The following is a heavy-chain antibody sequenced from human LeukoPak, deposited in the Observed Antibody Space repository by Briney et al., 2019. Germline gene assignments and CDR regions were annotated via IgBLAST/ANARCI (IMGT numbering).Heavy chain of an antibody. Sequence: PSETLSLTCTVSGGSTSSYYWSWIRQPPGKGLEWIGYIYYSGSTYYNPSLKSRVTIPVDTSKNQFSLKLSSVTAADTAVYYCARACPWLLLAQGFAFDIWGQGTMVTVSS. V-gene: IGHV4-59*06. CDR3: ARACPWLLLAQGFAFDI. CDR2: IYYSGST. J-gene: IGHJ3*02. CDR1: GGSTSSYY. D-gene: IGHD2-21*02.